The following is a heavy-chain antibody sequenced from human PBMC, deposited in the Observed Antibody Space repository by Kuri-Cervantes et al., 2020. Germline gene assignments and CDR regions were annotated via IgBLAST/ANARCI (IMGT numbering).Heavy chain of an antibody. D-gene: IGHD3-9*01. CDR3: ATVPRYDILTGYNWTDY. Sequence: ASVKVSCKASGYTFISYAMYWVRQAPGQRLEWMGWINAGNGKTKYSQKFQGRVTITRDTSASTAYMEVSSLRSEDTAVYYCATVPRYDILTGYNWTDYWGQGTLVTVSS. CDR2: INAGNGKT. V-gene: IGHV1-3*01. CDR1: GYTFISYA. J-gene: IGHJ4*02.